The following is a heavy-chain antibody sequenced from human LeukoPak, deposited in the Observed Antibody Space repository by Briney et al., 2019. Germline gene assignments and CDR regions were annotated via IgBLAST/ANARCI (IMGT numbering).Heavy chain of an antibody. CDR1: GGSITTDNYY. J-gene: IGHJ5*02. CDR2: LYYGGST. D-gene: IGHD3-3*01. Sequence: PSETLSLTCTVSGGSITTDNYYWDWIRQSPGRGLEWIGSLYYGGSTYYNPSLKSRLTISVDTSKNQFSLQLSSVTAADTAVYYCARHSGVGWSGYPVWWFDPWGQGTLVTVSS. CDR3: ARHSGVGWSGYPVWWFDP. V-gene: IGHV4-39*01.